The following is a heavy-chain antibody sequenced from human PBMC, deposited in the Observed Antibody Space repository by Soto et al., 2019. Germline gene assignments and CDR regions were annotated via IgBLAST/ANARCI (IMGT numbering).Heavy chain of an antibody. CDR2: IYSGGST. CDR1: GFTVSSNY. J-gene: IGHJ6*02. CDR3: ARDRHSNTYYYGMDV. V-gene: IGHV3-66*01. D-gene: IGHD5-18*01. Sequence: EVQLVESGGGLVQPGGSLRLSCAASGFTVSSNYMSWVRQAPGKGLEWVSVIYSGGSTYYADSVKGRFTISRDNSKNTLYLQMNSLRAEDTAVYYCARDRHSNTYYYGMDVWGQGTTVTVS.